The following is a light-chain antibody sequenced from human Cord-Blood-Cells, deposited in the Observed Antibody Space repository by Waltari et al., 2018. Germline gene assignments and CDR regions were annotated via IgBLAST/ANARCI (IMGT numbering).Light chain of an antibody. Sequence: QSALTQPASVSGSPGQSIPIPCTGTSSDVGSYKLLSSYQQHPGKAPKLMIYKGSKRPSGVSNRFSGSKSGNTASLTISGLQAEDEADYYCCSYAGSSTYVVFGGGTKLTVL. CDR3: CSYAGSSTYVV. CDR2: KGS. CDR1: SSDVGSYKL. V-gene: IGLV2-23*01. J-gene: IGLJ2*01.